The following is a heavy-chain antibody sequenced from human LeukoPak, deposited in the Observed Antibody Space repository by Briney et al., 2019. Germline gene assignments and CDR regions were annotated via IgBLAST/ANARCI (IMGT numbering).Heavy chain of an antibody. CDR1: GFSFTNYA. V-gene: IGHV3-30*18. J-gene: IGHJ4*02. CDR2: ISYDGRNK. CDR3: AKGPLRGTAAAIDY. D-gene: IGHD2-2*01. Sequence: PGGSLRLSCTGSGFSFTNYAMHWVRQAPGEGLEWVAVISYDGRNKHYPDSVKGRFTISRDISTDPLWLQMDSLRTEDTAVYYCAKGPLRGTAAAIDYWGQGTLVTVSS.